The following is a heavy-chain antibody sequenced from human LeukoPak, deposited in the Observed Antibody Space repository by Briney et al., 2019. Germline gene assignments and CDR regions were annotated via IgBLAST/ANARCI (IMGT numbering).Heavy chain of an antibody. J-gene: IGHJ6*03. CDR3: ARAPELYLKKKTGDYYYYYMDV. CDR2: IYTSGST. Sequence: SETLSLTCTVSGGSISSGSYYWSWIRQPAGKGLEWIGRIYTSGSTNYNPSLKSRVTISVDTSKNQFSLKLSSVTAADTAVYYCARAPELYLKKKTGDYYYYYMDVWGKGTTVTVSS. D-gene: IGHD3-10*01. CDR1: GGSISSGSYY. V-gene: IGHV4-61*02.